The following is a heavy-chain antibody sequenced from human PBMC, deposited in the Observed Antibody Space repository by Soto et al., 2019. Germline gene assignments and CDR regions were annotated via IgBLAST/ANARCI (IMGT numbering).Heavy chain of an antibody. Sequence: EEQLVESGGGLVKPGGSLRLSCAASGFTFSNAWMSWVRQAPGKGLEWVGRIKTKTDGGPTDYAAPLKGRFSISRYYSKSTLYLRMNSLKTEDTAVYYCAPESSGFARYFDLWGRGTLVIVSS. V-gene: IGHV3-15*01. CDR1: GFTFSNAW. D-gene: IGHD5-12*01. CDR2: IKTKTDGGPT. J-gene: IGHJ2*01. CDR3: APESSGFARYFDL.